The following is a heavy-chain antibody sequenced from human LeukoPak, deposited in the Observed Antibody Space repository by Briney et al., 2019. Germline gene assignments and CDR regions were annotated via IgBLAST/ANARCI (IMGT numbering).Heavy chain of an antibody. CDR3: SRTFLN. CDR2: ISSSGSPV. Sequence: PGGSLRLSCAASGFIFSDYGMNWVRQAPGKGLEWVSYISSSGSPVYYADSVRGRFTISRDNAKNSLYLQMNSLRGEDTAIYYCSRTFLNWVEGTKLGVSS. J-gene: IGHJ3*02. V-gene: IGHV3-48*03. CDR1: GFIFSDYG.